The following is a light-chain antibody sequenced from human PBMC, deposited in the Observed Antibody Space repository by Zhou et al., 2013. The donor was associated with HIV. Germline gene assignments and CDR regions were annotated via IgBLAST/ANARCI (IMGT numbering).Light chain of an antibody. CDR3: QQSYSTPLYT. V-gene: IGKV1-39*01. Sequence: DIQMTQSPSSLSASVGDRVTITCRASQSISSYLNWYQQKPGKAPKLLIYAASSLQSGVPSRFSGSGSGTDFTLTISSLQPEDFATYYCQQSYSTPLYTFGPGTEAGDQT. CDR2: AAS. J-gene: IGKJ2*01. CDR1: QSISSY.